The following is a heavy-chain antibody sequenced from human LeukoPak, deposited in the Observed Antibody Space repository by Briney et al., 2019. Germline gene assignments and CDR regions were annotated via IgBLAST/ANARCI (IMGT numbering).Heavy chain of an antibody. D-gene: IGHD2-21*01. CDR3: ARGLDGDFLDYNWFDS. V-gene: IGHV1-8*02. J-gene: IGHJ5*01. CDR2: MNPISGYI. CDR1: GYTFTNYN. Sequence: ASVKVSCKASGYTFTNYNVNWVRQATGQGLEWMGWMNPISGYIGYAQKFQGRVTMTRDTSISTAYMELSSLRSEDTAVYYCARGLDGDFLDYNWFDSWGQGTLVTVSS.